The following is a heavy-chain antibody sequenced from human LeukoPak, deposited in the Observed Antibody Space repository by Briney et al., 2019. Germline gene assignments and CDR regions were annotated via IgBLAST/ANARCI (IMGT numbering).Heavy chain of an antibody. CDR2: IAHDGSYE. Sequence: GGSLRLSCVTSAFTFSDYPMHWVRQAPGKGLEWVAVIAHDGSYEFHADSVEGRFAISRDNSKNTLYLQMSSLRAEDTAIYYCTKLPSAWWLGIYFDYWGQGALVTVSS. CDR1: AFTFSDYP. V-gene: IGHV3-30*09. D-gene: IGHD2-8*02. CDR3: TKLPSAWWLGIYFDY. J-gene: IGHJ4*02.